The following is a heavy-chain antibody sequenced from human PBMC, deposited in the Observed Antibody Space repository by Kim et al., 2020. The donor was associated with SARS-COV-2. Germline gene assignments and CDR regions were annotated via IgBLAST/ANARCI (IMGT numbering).Heavy chain of an antibody. D-gene: IGHD3-10*01. CDR2: IYYSGST. Sequence: SETLSLTCTVSGGSISSGGYYWSWIRQHPGKGLEWIGYIYYSGSTYYNPSLKSRVTISVDTSNNQFSLKLSSVTAADTAVYYCAKYYYGSGSYYYFQHWGQGTLVTVSS. CDR1: GGSISSGGYY. J-gene: IGHJ1*01. V-gene: IGHV4-31*03. CDR3: AKYYYGSGSYYYFQH.